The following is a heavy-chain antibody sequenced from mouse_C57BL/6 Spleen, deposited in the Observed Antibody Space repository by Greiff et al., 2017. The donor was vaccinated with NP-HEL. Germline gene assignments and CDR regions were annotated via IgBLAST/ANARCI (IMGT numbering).Heavy chain of an antibody. CDR2: INPNNGGT. J-gene: IGHJ2*01. CDR1: GYTFTDYN. CDR3: ARSRNYYGPFDD. D-gene: IGHD1-1*01. Sequence: VQLQQSGPELVKPGASVKIPCKASGYTFTDYNMDWVKQSHGKSLEWIGDINPNNGGTIYNQKFKGKATVTVDKSSSTAYMELRSLTSEDTAVYYCARSRNYYGPFDDWGQGTTLTVAS. V-gene: IGHV1-18*01.